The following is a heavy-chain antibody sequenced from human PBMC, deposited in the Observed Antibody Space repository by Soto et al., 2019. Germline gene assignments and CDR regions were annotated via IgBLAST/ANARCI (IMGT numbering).Heavy chain of an antibody. CDR1: GGSFSGYY. Sequence: SETLSLTCAVYGGSFSGYYWGWIRQPPGKGLEGIGEINHSGSTNYSPSLKSRVTISVDTSKNQFSLKLSSVTAADTAVYYCARLNGLRYFDWLFQGGWFDPWGQGTLVTVSS. D-gene: IGHD3-9*01. CDR3: ARLNGLRYFDWLFQGGWFDP. J-gene: IGHJ5*02. V-gene: IGHV4-34*01. CDR2: INHSGST.